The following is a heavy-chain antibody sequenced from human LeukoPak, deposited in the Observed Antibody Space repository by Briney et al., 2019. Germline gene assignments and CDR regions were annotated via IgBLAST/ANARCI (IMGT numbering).Heavy chain of an antibody. D-gene: IGHD4-23*01. Sequence: GESLTLSCAASGFTFSSYAMHWVRQAPGKGLEWVAVISYDGSNKYYADSVKGRFTISRDNSKNTLYLQMNSLRAEDTAVYYCARTTVAPYYFDYWGQGTLVTVSS. J-gene: IGHJ4*02. CDR1: GFTFSSYA. CDR3: ARTTVAPYYFDY. CDR2: ISYDGSNK. V-gene: IGHV3-30*01.